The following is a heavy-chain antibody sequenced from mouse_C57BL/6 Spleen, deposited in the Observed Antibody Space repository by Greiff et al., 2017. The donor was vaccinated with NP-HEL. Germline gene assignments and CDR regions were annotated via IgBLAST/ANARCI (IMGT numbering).Heavy chain of an antibody. CDR1: GFTFSDYG. J-gene: IGHJ3*01. Sequence: EVMLVESGGGLVKPGGSLKLSCAASGFTFSDYGMHWVRQAPEKGLEWVAYISSGSSTIYYADTVKGRFTISRDNAKNTLFLQMTSLRSEDTAMYYCARRDYGYEFAYWGQGTLVTVSA. CDR3: ARRDYGYEFAY. V-gene: IGHV5-17*01. CDR2: ISSGSSTI. D-gene: IGHD2-2*01.